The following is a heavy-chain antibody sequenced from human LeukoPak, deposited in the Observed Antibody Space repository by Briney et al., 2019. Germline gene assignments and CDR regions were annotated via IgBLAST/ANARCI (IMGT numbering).Heavy chain of an antibody. V-gene: IGHV3-23*01. CDR1: GFTFSSYA. CDR3: AKKGCSVTSCNDYYSYYYMDV. D-gene: IGHD2-2*01. Sequence: PGGSLRLSCAASGFTFSSYAMSWVRQAPGKGLEWVSTISGSGADTHYADSVKGRFTISRDNSKNTLYLQMSTLRAEDTAVYYCAKKGCSVTSCNDYYSYYYMDVWGKGTTVTVSS. J-gene: IGHJ6*03. CDR2: ISGSGADT.